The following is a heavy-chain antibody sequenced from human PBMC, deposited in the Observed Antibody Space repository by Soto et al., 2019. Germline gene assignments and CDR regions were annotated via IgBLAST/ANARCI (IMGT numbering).Heavy chain of an antibody. V-gene: IGHV1-18*01. J-gene: IGHJ5*02. CDR3: AGESSGYPRDP. D-gene: IGHD3-22*01. CDR2: ISAYNGDT. CDR1: GYTCSNYG. Sequence: QLVQSGAEVKKPGASVNVSCKASGYTCSNYGISWVRQAPGQGLEWMGWISAYNGDTKYAQKFQGRVTMTTDTSTNTAYMEVTSLTSDDTAVYYCAGESSGYPRDPWGQGTLVTVSS.